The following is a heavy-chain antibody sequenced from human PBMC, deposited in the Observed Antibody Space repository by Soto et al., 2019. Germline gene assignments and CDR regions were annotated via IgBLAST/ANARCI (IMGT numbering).Heavy chain of an antibody. V-gene: IGHV3-23*01. J-gene: IGHJ4*02. CDR3: AKGAPTLPRYFDY. CDR2: ISGGGGST. D-gene: IGHD2-15*01. Sequence: EVQLLESGGGLVQPGGSLRLSCAASGFTFRSYAMSWVRQAPGKGREWVSAISGGGGSTYYADSVKGRFTISKDNSKNTLYLQMNSLRAEDTAVYYCAKGAPTLPRYFDYWGQGTLVTVCS. CDR1: GFTFRSYA.